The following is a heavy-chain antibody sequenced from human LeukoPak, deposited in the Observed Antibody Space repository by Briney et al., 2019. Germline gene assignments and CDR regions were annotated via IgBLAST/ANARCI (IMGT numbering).Heavy chain of an antibody. CDR1: GGSFSGYY. J-gene: IGHJ5*02. V-gene: IGHV4-34*01. D-gene: IGHD3-10*01. Sequence: SETLSLTCAVYGGSFSGYYWSWIRQPPGKGLEWIGEINHSGSTNYNPSLKSRFTISVDTSKNQFSLKRSSVTAADTAVYYCVRGTDYYGSGSYYRGYNWFDPWGQGTLVTVSS. CDR3: VRGTDYYGSGSYYRGYNWFDP. CDR2: INHSGST.